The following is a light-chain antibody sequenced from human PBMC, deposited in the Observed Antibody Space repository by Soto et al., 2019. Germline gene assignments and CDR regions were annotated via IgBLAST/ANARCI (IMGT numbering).Light chain of an antibody. CDR1: SSDVGYYNY. CDR3: SSYTTSSTYV. J-gene: IGLJ1*01. V-gene: IGLV2-14*03. CDR2: DVN. Sequence: QSALTQPASVSASPGQSITISCTGTSSDVGYYNYVSWYQQHPGKAPKLMIYDVNNRPSGVSNRFSGSKSGNTASLTISGLQAEDEADYYCSSYTTSSTYVFGGGTKVTVL.